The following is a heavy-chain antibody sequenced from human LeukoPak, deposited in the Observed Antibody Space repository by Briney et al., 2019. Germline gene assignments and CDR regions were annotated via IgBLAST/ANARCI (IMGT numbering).Heavy chain of an antibody. Sequence: ASVKVSCKASGYTFTSYGISWVRQAPGQGLEWMGWISAYNGNTNYAQKLQGRVTMTTDTSTSTAYMELRSLRSDDTAVYYCARDRGSSSSRVSSWFDPWGQGTLVTVSS. J-gene: IGHJ5*02. V-gene: IGHV1-18*01. CDR2: ISAYNGNT. CDR1: GYTFTSYG. D-gene: IGHD6-6*01. CDR3: ARDRGSSSSRVSSWFDP.